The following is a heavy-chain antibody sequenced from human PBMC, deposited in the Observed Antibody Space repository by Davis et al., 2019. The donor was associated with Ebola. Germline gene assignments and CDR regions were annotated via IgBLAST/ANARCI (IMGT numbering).Heavy chain of an antibody. D-gene: IGHD3-16*01. Sequence: SVKVSCKASGYTFTSYGISWVRQAPGQGLEWMGGIIPIFGTANYAQKFQGRVTITADESTSTAYMELSSLRSEDTAVYYCARVYFGGLNYYYYGMDVWGQGTTVTVSS. CDR1: GYTFTSYG. J-gene: IGHJ6*02. CDR2: IIPIFGTA. CDR3: ARVYFGGLNYYYYGMDV. V-gene: IGHV1-69*13.